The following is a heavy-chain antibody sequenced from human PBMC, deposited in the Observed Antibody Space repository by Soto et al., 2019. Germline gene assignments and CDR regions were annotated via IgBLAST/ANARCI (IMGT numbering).Heavy chain of an antibody. CDR2: IIPIFGTA. D-gene: IGHD2-15*01. CDR1: GGTFSSYA. Sequence: QVQLVQSGAEVKKPGSSVKVSCKASGGTFSSYAISWVRQAPGQGLEWMGGIIPIFGTANYAQKFQGRVTSTADESTSTAYMELSSLRSEDTAVYYCARRGAGTATDNYYFDYWGQGTLVTVSS. CDR3: ARRGAGTATDNYYFDY. J-gene: IGHJ4*02. V-gene: IGHV1-69*01.